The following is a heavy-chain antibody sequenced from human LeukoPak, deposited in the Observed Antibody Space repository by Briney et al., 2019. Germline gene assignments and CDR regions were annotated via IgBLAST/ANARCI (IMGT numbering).Heavy chain of an antibody. D-gene: IGHD4-23*01. Sequence: ASVKVSCKASGYTFTSYTMNWVRQAPGQGLEWMGWINTNTGNPTYAQGFTGRFVFSLDTSVSTAYLQISSLKAEDTAVYYCARRKYGGNGLGGFDIWGQGTMVTVSS. CDR1: GYTFTSYT. CDR2: INTNTGNP. J-gene: IGHJ3*02. V-gene: IGHV7-4-1*02. CDR3: ARRKYGGNGLGGFDI.